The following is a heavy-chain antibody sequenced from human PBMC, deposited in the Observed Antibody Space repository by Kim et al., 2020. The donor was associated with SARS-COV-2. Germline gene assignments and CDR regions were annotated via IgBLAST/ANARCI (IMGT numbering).Heavy chain of an antibody. Sequence: SVKVSCKASGGTFSSYAISWVRQAPGQGLEWMGGIIPIFGTANYAQKFQGRVTITADESTSTAYMELSSLRSEDTAVYYCARVTSLENKRRYYYGSGPYYYYYGMDVWGQGTTVTVSS. CDR3: ARVTSLENKRRYYYGSGPYYYYYGMDV. V-gene: IGHV1-69*13. CDR1: GGTFSSYA. D-gene: IGHD3-10*01. J-gene: IGHJ6*02. CDR2: IIPIFGTA.